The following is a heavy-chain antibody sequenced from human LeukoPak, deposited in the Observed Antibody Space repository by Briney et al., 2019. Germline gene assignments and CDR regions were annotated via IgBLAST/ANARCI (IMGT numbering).Heavy chain of an antibody. CDR2: IYYSGST. J-gene: IGHJ4*02. D-gene: IGHD1-1*01. CDR1: GGSISSNNYY. V-gene: IGHV4-39*01. Sequence: PSETLSLTCTVSGGSISSNNYYWGWIRQPPGKGLEWIGSIYYSGSTYYNPSLESRVTISVDTSKNQFSLKLSSVTAADTAVYYCASHSWNDWGGFDYWGQGTLVTVSS. CDR3: ASHSWNDWGGFDY.